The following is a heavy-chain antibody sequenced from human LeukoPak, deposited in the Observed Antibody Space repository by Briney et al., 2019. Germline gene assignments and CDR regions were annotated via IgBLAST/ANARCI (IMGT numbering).Heavy chain of an antibody. V-gene: IGHV4-34*01. Sequence: SETLSLTCAVYGGSFSGYYWSWIRQPPGKGLEWIGEINHSGSTSYNPSLKSRVTISVDTSKNQFSLKLSSVAAADTAVYYCARHPNIAVAPFDYWGQGTLVTVSS. CDR2: INHSGST. CDR3: ARHPNIAVAPFDY. CDR1: GGSFSGYY. D-gene: IGHD6-19*01. J-gene: IGHJ4*02.